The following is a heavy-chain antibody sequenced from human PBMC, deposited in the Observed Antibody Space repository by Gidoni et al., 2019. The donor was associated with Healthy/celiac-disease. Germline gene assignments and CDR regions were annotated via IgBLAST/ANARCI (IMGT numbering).Heavy chain of an antibody. CDR3: ARDLPRVAVAGGYYYGMDV. CDR2: ISAYNGNT. J-gene: IGHJ6*02. Sequence: QVQLVQSGAEVKKPGASVKVSCKASGYTFTSYGLSWVRQAPGQGLEWMGWISAYNGNTNYAQKLQGRVTMTTDTSTSTAYMELRSLRSDDTAVYYCARDLPRVAVAGGYYYGMDVWGQGTTVTVSS. D-gene: IGHD6-19*01. CDR1: GYTFTSYG. V-gene: IGHV1-18*04.